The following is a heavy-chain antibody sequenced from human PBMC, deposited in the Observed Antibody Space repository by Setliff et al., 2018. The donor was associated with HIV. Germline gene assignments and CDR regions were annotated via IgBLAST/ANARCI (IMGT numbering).Heavy chain of an antibody. CDR2: ISGSGEST. CDR1: GFTFTTST. Sequence: PGGSLRLSCAVSGFTFTTSTMNWVRQAPGKGLEWVSAISGSGESTYYAGSVKGRFTISRDNSKNTLFLQMNSLRAEDTAVYYCAKGFPRHYYDSGGYYYFDNWGQGTLVTVSS. V-gene: IGHV3-23*01. D-gene: IGHD3-22*01. CDR3: AKGFPRHYYDSGGYYYFDN. J-gene: IGHJ4*02.